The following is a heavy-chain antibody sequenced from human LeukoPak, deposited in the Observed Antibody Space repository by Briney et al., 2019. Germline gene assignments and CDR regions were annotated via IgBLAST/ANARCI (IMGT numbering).Heavy chain of an antibody. Sequence: GESLKISCKGSGYSFTSYWISWVRQMPGKGLEWMGRIDPSDSYTNYSPSFQGHVTISADKSISTAYLQWSSLKASDTAMYYCAREMATINYFDYWGQGTLVTVSS. J-gene: IGHJ4*02. CDR1: GYSFTSYW. CDR2: IDPSDSYT. V-gene: IGHV5-10-1*01. CDR3: AREMATINYFDY. D-gene: IGHD5-24*01.